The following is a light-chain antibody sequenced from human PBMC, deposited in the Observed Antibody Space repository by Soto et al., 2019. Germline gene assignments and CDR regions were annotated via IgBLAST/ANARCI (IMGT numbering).Light chain of an antibody. Sequence: QSALTQPPSGSGFPGQSVTIFCTGTSSDVGGYDYVSWYQHHPGKAPKLMIYEVTKRPSGVPDRFSGSKSGNTASLTVSGLQAEDEADYYCSSYAGSNIGVFGTGTKVTVL. J-gene: IGLJ1*01. CDR2: EVT. CDR3: SSYAGSNIGV. CDR1: SSDVGGYDY. V-gene: IGLV2-8*01.